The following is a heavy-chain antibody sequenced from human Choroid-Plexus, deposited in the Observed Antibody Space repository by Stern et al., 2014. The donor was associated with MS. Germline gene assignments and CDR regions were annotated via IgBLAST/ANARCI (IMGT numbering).Heavy chain of an antibody. Sequence: VQLVESGGGVVQPGRPLRLSCVASGFTFGSCAMHWVRQAPGKGLEWVAGVSYDGSNKSYADSVKGRFTISRDNSQNTLYMQMSSLRPEDTAVYYCAKDRQYLTYFFDHWGQGSLFTVSS. CDR3: AKDRQYLTYFFDH. CDR1: GFTFGSCA. CDR2: VSYDGSNK. D-gene: IGHD2/OR15-2a*01. J-gene: IGHJ5*02. V-gene: IGHV3-30*18.